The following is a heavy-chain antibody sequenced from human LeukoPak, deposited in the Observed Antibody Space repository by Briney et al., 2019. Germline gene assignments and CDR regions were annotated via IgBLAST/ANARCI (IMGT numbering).Heavy chain of an antibody. CDR2: ISAYNGYT. CDR1: GYTFTNYG. J-gene: IGHJ3*02. CDR3: ARDGHRRYYYGGSGRDDVFDI. V-gene: IGHV1-18*01. Sequence: ASVKVSCKASGYTFTNYGISWVRQAPGQGLEWMGWISAYNGYTNHAQKFQGRVTMTTDTSTSTAYMELRSLRSDDTAVYYCARDGHRRYYYGGSGRDDVFDIWGQGTMVTVSS. D-gene: IGHD3-22*01.